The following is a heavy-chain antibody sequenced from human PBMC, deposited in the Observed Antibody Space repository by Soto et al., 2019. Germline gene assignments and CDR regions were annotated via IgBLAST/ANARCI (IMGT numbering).Heavy chain of an antibody. V-gene: IGHV4-31*03. CDR1: GVSISSGGYY. J-gene: IGHJ4*02. Sequence: SETLSLTCTVSGVSISSGGYYWSWIRQHPGKGLEWIGYIYYSGSTYYNPSLKSRVTISVDTSKNQFSLKLSSVTAADTAVYYCARVFSSGTIDYWGQGTLVTVSS. D-gene: IGHD1-7*01. CDR3: ARVFSSGTIDY. CDR2: IYYSGST.